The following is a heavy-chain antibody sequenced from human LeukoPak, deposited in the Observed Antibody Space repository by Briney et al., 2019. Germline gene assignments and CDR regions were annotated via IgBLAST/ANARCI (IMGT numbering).Heavy chain of an antibody. D-gene: IGHD1-26*01. Sequence: QAWGSLRLSCAASGIIFSNYAMHWVRQGPGKGLECISTISSDGGSTYYANSVKGRFTISRDNSKNTLYLQMGSLRAEDMAVYYCARGRQGAKTRYFDLWGRGTRVTVSS. J-gene: IGHJ2*01. CDR1: GIIFSNYA. CDR3: ARGRQGAKTRYFDL. V-gene: IGHV3-64*01. CDR2: ISSDGGST.